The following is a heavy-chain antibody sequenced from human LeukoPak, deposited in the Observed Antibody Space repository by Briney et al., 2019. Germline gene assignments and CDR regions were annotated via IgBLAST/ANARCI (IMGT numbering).Heavy chain of an antibody. CDR2: ISYSGTT. V-gene: IGHV4-39*01. CDR3: ARHKMGTTRLYYFDY. CDR1: GGSISSSYYY. D-gene: IGHD2-2*01. J-gene: IGHJ4*02. Sequence: SETLSLTCTVSGGSISSSYYYWGWIRQPPGKGLEWLGTISYSGTTYYNPSVESRVTISVDTSRNQFSLKLTSVTAADTAVYYCARHKMGTTRLYYFDYWGQGTLVTVSS.